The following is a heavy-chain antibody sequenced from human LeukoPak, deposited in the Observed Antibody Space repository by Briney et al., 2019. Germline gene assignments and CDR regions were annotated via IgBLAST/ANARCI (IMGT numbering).Heavy chain of an antibody. V-gene: IGHV3-23*01. D-gene: IGHD2-15*01. Sequence: GGSLRLSCAASGFTFSSYAMSWVRQAPGKGLEWVSAISNNGGYTYYADSVQGRFAISRDNSKSTLCPQMNSLRAEDTAVYYCAKQLGYCSDGSCYFPYWGQGTLVTVSS. CDR2: ISNNGGYT. J-gene: IGHJ4*02. CDR1: GFTFSSYA. CDR3: AKQLGYCSDGSCYFPY.